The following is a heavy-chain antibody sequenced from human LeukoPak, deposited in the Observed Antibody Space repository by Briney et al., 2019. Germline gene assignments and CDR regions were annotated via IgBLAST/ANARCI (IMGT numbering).Heavy chain of an antibody. Sequence: SETLSLTCTVSGGSFNSGSYYWSWIRQPAGKGLEWIGRIYTSGSTNYNPSLKSRVTISVDTSKNQFSLTLSSVTAADTAVYYCARVGYNYGHSFDYWGQGTLVTVSS. D-gene: IGHD5-18*01. CDR1: GGSFNSGSYY. CDR3: ARVGYNYGHSFDY. J-gene: IGHJ4*02. CDR2: IYTSGST. V-gene: IGHV4-61*02.